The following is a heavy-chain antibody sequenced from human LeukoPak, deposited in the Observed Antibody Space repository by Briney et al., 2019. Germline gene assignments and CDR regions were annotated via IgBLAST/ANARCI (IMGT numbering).Heavy chain of an antibody. CDR2: IRYDGSNK. J-gene: IGHJ3*02. CDR1: GFTFSSYG. V-gene: IGHV3-30*02. D-gene: IGHD3-22*01. CDR3: AKDIARGAVVIKGGAFDI. Sequence: GGSLRLSCAASGFTFSSYGMHWVRQAPGKGLEWVAFIRYDGSNKYYADSVKGRFTISRDNSKNTLYLQMNSLRAEDTAVYYCAKDIARGAVVIKGGAFDIWGQGTMVTVSS.